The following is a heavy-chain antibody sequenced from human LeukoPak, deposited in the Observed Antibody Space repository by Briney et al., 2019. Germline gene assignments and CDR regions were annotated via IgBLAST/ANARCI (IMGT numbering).Heavy chain of an antibody. J-gene: IGHJ4*02. CDR2: ISYDGSNK. CDR3: ARERDGYNPPILDY. CDR1: GFTFSSYA. Sequence: GGSLRLSCAASGFTFSSYAMHWVRQAPGKGLEWVAVISYDGSNKYYADSVKGRFTISRDNSKNTLYLQMNSLRAEDTAVYYCARERDGYNPPILDYWGQGTLVTVSS. D-gene: IGHD5-24*01. V-gene: IGHV3-30-3*01.